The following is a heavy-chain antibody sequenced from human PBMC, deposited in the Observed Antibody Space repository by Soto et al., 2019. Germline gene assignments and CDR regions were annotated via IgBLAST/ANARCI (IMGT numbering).Heavy chain of an antibody. V-gene: IGHV3-30*18. D-gene: IGHD6-6*01. CDR1: GFTFSSYG. CDR3: AKDLYSSSPLELYYYYYGMDV. CDR2: ISYDGSNK. Sequence: QVQLVESGGGVAQPGRSLRLSCAASGFTFSSYGMHWVRQAPGKGLEWVAVISYDGSNKYYADSVKGRFTISRDNSKNTLYLQMNSLRAEDTAVYYCAKDLYSSSPLELYYYYYGMDVWGQGTTVTVSS. J-gene: IGHJ6*02.